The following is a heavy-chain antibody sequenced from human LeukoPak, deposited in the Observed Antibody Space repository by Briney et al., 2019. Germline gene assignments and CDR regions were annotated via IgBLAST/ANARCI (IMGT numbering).Heavy chain of an antibody. CDR1: GGSISSGSYY. CDR2: IYTSGST. J-gene: IGHJ3*02. Sequence: SQTLSLTCTVSGGSISSGSYYWSWIRQPAGKGLEWIGRIYTSGSTNYNPSLKSRVTISVDTSKNQFSLKLSSVTAADTAVYYCARDQVPIAVARGPMMGAFDIWGQGTMVTVSS. CDR3: ARDQVPIAVARGPMMGAFDI. V-gene: IGHV4-61*02. D-gene: IGHD6-19*01.